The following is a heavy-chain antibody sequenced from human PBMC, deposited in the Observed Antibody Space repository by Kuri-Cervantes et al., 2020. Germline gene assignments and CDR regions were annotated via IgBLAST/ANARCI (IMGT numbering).Heavy chain of an antibody. CDR3: AKWGSVSSWSRT. J-gene: IGHJ5*02. V-gene: IGHV7-4-1*02. CDR1: GYTFTTYY. CDR2: INTNTGNP. D-gene: IGHD6-13*01. Sequence: ASVKVSCKASGYTFTTYYIHWVRQAPGQGLEWMGWINTNTGNPIYAQGFTGRFVFSLDTSVSTTYLQINSLTAEDTAVYYCAKWGSVSSWSRTWGQGTLVTVSS.